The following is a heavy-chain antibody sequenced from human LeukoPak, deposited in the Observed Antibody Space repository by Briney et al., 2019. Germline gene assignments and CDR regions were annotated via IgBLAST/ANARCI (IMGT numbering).Heavy chain of an antibody. CDR2: ISGSGGST. V-gene: IGHV3-23*01. CDR3: AKKGGSTWNPLDY. J-gene: IGHJ4*02. CDR1: GFTFSSYA. Sequence: GGSLRLSCAASGFTFSSYAMSWVRQAPGKGLEWVSTISGSGGSTHYADSVKGRFTISRDNSKNTLYVQMNSLRAEDTAVYYCAKKGGSTWNPLDYWGQGTLVTVSS. D-gene: IGHD6-13*01.